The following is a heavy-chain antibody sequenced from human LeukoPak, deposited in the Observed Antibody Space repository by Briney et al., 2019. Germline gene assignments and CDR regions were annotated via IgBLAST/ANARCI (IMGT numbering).Heavy chain of an antibody. J-gene: IGHJ5*01. CDR3: ASDYVFSCSFDS. CDR1: GFTFSSYT. D-gene: IGHD3-16*01. V-gene: IGHV3-21*01. Sequence: GGSLRLSCAASGFTFSSYTMNWVRQAPGKGLEWVSAISSSSGCTYYADSVKGRFTISRDNAKNTLYLQMNSLRAEDTAVYYCASDYVFSCSFDSWGEGTLVTVSS. CDR2: ISSSSGCT.